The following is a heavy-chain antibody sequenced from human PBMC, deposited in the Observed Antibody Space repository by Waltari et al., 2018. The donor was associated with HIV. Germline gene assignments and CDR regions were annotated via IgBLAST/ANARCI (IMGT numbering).Heavy chain of an antibody. CDR3: ARCETVVTPFINKYLGLDV. V-gene: IGHV3-48*01. J-gene: IGHJ6*02. D-gene: IGHD2-15*01. Sequence: EVQLVESGGKLVQPGGSLRLSCLASGFTFSDSTMIWVRPGPGKGLAWVAYIRATGTTIFYANSVKGRFTVSRDNVENSLYLDMSSLRAEDTGDYYCARCETVVTPFINKYLGLDVWGPGTTVTVSS. CDR2: IRATGTTI. CDR1: GFTFSDST.